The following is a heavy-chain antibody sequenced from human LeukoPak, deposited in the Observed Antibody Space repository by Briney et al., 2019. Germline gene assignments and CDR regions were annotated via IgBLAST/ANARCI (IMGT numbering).Heavy chain of an antibody. D-gene: IGHD3-10*01. CDR2: ISAYNGNT. CDR1: GYTFTSYG. J-gene: IGHJ5*02. V-gene: IGHV1-18*01. CDR3: ARDMVRGVMGPLNWFDP. Sequence: SVKVSCKASGYTFTSYGISWVRQAPGHGLEWMGWISAYNGNTNYAQKLQARVTMPTDTSTSTADMELRSLRSDDTAVYYCARDMVRGVMGPLNWFDPWGQGTLVTVSS.